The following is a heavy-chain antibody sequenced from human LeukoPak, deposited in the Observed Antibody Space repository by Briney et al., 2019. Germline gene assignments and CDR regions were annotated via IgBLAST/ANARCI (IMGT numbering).Heavy chain of an antibody. CDR2: IWYDGSNK. D-gene: IGHD2-2*01. V-gene: IGHV3-33*06. CDR3: AKIAVVPAANSYGDYFDY. Sequence: GRSLRLSCAASGFTSSSYGMHWVRQAPGKGLEWVAVIWYDGSNKYYADSVKGRFTISRDNSKNTLYLQMNSLRAEDTAVYYCAKIAVVPAANSYGDYFDYWGQGTLVTVSS. CDR1: GFTSSSYG. J-gene: IGHJ4*02.